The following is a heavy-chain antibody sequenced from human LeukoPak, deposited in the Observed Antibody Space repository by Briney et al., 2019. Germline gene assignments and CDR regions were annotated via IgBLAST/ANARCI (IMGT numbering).Heavy chain of an antibody. D-gene: IGHD3-22*01. J-gene: IGHJ4*02. V-gene: IGHV1-2*02. CDR3: ARVGYYDSSGYYFLDY. Sequence: GASVKVSCKASEYTFTGYYMHWVRQAPGQGLEWMGWINPNSGGTNYAQKFQGRVTMTRDTSISTAYMELSRLRSDDTAVYYCARVGYYDSSGYYFLDYWGQGTLVTVSS. CDR2: INPNSGGT. CDR1: EYTFTGYY.